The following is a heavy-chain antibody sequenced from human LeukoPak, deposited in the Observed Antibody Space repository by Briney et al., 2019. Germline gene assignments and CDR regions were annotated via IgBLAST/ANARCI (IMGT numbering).Heavy chain of an antibody. D-gene: IGHD2-2*01. CDR1: GFTFSGSA. CDR2: IRSKANSYAT. V-gene: IGHV3-73*01. J-gene: IGHJ4*02. Sequence: GGSLRLSCAASGFTFSGSAMHWVRQASGKGLEWVGRIRSKANSYATAYAASVKGRFTISRDDSKNTAYLQMNSLKTEDTAVYYCTRTKGYCSSTSCYQIDYWGQGTLVTVSS. CDR3: TRTKGYCSSTSCYQIDY.